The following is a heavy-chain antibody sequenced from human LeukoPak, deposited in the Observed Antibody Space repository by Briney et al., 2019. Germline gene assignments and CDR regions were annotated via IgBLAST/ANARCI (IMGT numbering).Heavy chain of an antibody. CDR2: INPSGGST. Sequence: GASVKVSCKASGYTYTSYYMHWVRRAPGQGLEWMGIINPSGGSTSYAQKFQGRVTMTRDTSTSTVYMELSSLRSEDTAVYYCARGAGSGSRSRLGAEYFQHWGQGTLVTVSS. V-gene: IGHV1-46*01. CDR3: ARGAGSGSRSRLGAEYFQH. J-gene: IGHJ1*01. D-gene: IGHD3-10*01. CDR1: GYTYTSYY.